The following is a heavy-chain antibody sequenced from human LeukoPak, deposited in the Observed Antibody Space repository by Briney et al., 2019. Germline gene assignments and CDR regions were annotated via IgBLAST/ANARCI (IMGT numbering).Heavy chain of an antibody. CDR1: GGSISSYY. J-gene: IGHJ4*02. CDR2: IYYSGST. CDR3: ARVLGWQSGWPYYFDY. Sequence: SETLSLTCTVSGGSISSYYWSWIRQPPGKGLEWIGYIYYSGSTNYNPSLKSRVTISVDTSKNQFSLKLSSVTAADTAVYYCARVLGWQSGWPYYFDYWGQGTLSPSP. D-gene: IGHD6-19*01. V-gene: IGHV4-59*01.